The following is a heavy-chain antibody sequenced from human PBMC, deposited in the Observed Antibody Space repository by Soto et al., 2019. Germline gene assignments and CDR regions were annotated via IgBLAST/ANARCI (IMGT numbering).Heavy chain of an antibody. J-gene: IGHJ6*02. V-gene: IGHV3-23*01. Sequence: PGGSLRLSCVGSGVTLSDSVMAWVRQAPGKGLEWLSGMSGDGRTRYALSVTGRFTISRDNSKNTLYLQMRSLRAEDAAVYYCARDSYAPNVWGQGTTVTISS. CDR3: ARDSYAPNV. D-gene: IGHD4-17*01. CDR2: MSGDGRT. CDR1: GVTLSDSV.